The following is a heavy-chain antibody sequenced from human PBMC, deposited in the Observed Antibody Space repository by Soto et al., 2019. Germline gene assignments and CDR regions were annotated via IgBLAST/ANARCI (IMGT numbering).Heavy chain of an antibody. Sequence: GESLKISCKGSEYNFNTYWVGWVRQLPGKGLEWMGIIYPGNSETRYSPSFEGQVTISVDKSLSAAYLQWGSLRASDAAVYYCASAVRSSGHYDGYYFDYWGQGTLVTVSS. J-gene: IGHJ4*02. D-gene: IGHD3-22*01. CDR2: IYPGNSET. CDR3: ASAVRSSGHYDGYYFDY. V-gene: IGHV5-51*01. CDR1: EYNFNTYW.